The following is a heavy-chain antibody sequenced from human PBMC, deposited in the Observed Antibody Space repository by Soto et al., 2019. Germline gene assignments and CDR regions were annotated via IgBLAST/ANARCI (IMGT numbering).Heavy chain of an antibody. CDR1: GYTFTSYD. D-gene: IGHD6-13*01. CDR3: ARGTGSWWVD. CDR2: MNPNSGNT. Sequence: QVQLVQSGAEVKKPGASVKVSCKASGYTFTSYDITWVRQATGHGLEWMGWMNPNSGNTGQAQMFQGRVTMTRNTSMRTADLELSSLRSEDTAVYYCARGTGSWWVDWGQRTLVTVSS. V-gene: IGHV1-8*01. J-gene: IGHJ4*02.